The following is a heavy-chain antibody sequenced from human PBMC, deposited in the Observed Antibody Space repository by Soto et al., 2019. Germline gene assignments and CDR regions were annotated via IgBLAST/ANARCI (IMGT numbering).Heavy chain of an antibody. D-gene: IGHD3-9*01. CDR1: GFSFISSGEG. CDR3: AHRQRIIRYFDLGYFDS. CDR2: IYWDDDR. V-gene: IGHV2-5*02. Sequence: QITLKESGPTLLKPTQTLTLTCTFSGFSFISSGEGVGWIRQPPGKALEWLALIYWDDDRRYNPSLENRLTINKDNAPSRRQVFLTLTAVDPADTATYYCAHRQRIIRYFDLGYFDSWGQGAPVTVSS. J-gene: IGHJ4*02.